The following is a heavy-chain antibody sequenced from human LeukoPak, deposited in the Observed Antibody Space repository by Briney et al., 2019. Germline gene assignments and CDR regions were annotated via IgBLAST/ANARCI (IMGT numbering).Heavy chain of an antibody. J-gene: IGHJ4*02. D-gene: IGHD6-6*01. V-gene: IGHV4-59*12. CDR3: ARDRDGSSLLDY. CDR1: GDSINSYY. CDR2: IYHSGST. Sequence: PSETLSLTCTVSGDSINSYYWSWIRQPPGKGLEWIGYIYHSGSTYYNPSLKSRVSISVDRTKNQFSLELSSVTDADTAIYYCARDRDGSSLLDYWGQGTLVTVSS.